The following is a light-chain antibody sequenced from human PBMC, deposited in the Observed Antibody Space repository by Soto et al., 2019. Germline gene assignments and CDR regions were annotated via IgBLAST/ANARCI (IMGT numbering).Light chain of an antibody. CDR1: SSDVGGYNY. CDR2: EFS. Sequence: QSALTQPASVSGSPGQSITISCTGTSSDVGGYNYVSCYQQHPGKAPKLMIYEFSNRPSGVSNRFSGSKSGNTASLTISGLQAEDEADYYCSSYTSSSTLFGTGTKSPS. V-gene: IGLV2-14*01. CDR3: SSYTSSSTL. J-gene: IGLJ1*01.